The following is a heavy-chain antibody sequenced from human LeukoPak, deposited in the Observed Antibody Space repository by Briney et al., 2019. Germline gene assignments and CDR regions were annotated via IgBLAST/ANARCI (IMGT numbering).Heavy chain of an antibody. CDR1: GFTFSSYG. Sequence: GGSLRLSCAASGFTFSSYGMHWVRQAPGKGLEWVAVISYDGSNKYYADSVKGRFTISRDNSKNTLYLQMNSLRAEDTAVYYCAKDGGGGSGSREGFDYWGQGTLVTVSS. CDR3: AKDGGGGSGSREGFDY. V-gene: IGHV3-30*18. CDR2: ISYDGSNK. D-gene: IGHD2-15*01. J-gene: IGHJ4*02.